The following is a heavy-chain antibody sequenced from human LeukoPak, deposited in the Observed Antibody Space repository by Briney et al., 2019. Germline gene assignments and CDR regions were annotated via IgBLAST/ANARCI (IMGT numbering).Heavy chain of an antibody. CDR2: INHSGST. V-gene: IGHV4-34*01. J-gene: IGHJ4*02. CDR3: ASDRYCSGGSCYSTGEFDY. Sequence: SETLSLTCAVYGGSFSGYYWSWIRQPPGKGLEWIGEINHSGSTNYNPSLKSRVTISVDTSKNQFSLKLSSVTAADTAVYYRASDRYCSGGSCYSTGEFDYWGQGTLVTVSS. CDR1: GGSFSGYY. D-gene: IGHD2-15*01.